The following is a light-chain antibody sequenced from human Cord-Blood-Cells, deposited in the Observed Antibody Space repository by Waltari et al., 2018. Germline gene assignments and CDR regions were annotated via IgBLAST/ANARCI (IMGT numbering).Light chain of an antibody. J-gene: IGKJ4*01. Sequence: EIVMTQSPATLSVSPGERATLSCRASQSVSSNLAWYQQKPGQAPRLLIYGASTRPTGIPARFSGSGSGTEFTLTISSLQSEDFAVYYCQQYNNWPPVLTFGGGTKVEIK. CDR3: QQYNNWPPVLT. CDR1: QSVSSN. V-gene: IGKV3D-15*01. CDR2: GAS.